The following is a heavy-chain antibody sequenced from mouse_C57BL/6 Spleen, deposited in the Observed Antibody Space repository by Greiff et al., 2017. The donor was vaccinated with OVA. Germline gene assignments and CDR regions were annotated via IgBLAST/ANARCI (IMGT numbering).Heavy chain of an antibody. Sequence: EVKLMESEGGLVQPGSSMKLSCTASGFTFSDYYMAWVRQVPEKGLEWVANINYDGSSTYYLDSLKSRFIISRDNAKNILYLQMSSLKSEDTATYYCTRLYGYAWFAYWGQGTLVTVSA. J-gene: IGHJ3*01. V-gene: IGHV5-16*01. CDR2: INYDGSST. CDR3: TRLYGYAWFAY. D-gene: IGHD2-2*01. CDR1: GFTFSDYY.